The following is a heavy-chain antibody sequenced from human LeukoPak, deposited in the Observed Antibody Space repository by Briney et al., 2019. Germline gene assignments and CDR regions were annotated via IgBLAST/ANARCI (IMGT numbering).Heavy chain of an antibody. CDR1: GGSISSGDYY. CDR3: AREASAARTSYYGMDV. Sequence: SETLSLTCTVSGGSISSGDYYWNWIRQHPGKGLEWIGHIYSSGSTYYNPSLKSRVAISVDTSKNQFSLKLSSVTAADTAVYYCAREASAARTSYYGMDVWGQGTTVTVSS. V-gene: IGHV4-31*03. J-gene: IGHJ6*02. D-gene: IGHD6-6*01. CDR2: IYSSGST.